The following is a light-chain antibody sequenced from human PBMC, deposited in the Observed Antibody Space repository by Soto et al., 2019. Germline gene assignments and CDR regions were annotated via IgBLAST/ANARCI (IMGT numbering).Light chain of an antibody. Sequence: DIQMTQSPSVVSASVGDTVTVTCRASQGITTFLAWFRQRPGRVPERLIYGASSLQSGVPSRFSGRGSGTEFTLTISSLEPEDFAVYYCQQRSNWPLTFGGGTKVEIK. CDR1: QGITTF. J-gene: IGKJ4*01. CDR3: QQRSNWPLT. CDR2: GAS. V-gene: IGKV1-17*03.